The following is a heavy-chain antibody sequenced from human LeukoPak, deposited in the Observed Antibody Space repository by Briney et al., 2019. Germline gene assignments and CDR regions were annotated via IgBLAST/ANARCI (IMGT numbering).Heavy chain of an antibody. Sequence: SETLYLTCTASGSSITNNHYYWGWIRQPPGKGLEWIGTIFHSGSTYYNPSLESRVTISVDTSKNQFSLNLRSVTAADTALYYCARHVPSALRVVVVTSDWYFDLWGRGTLVTVSS. CDR3: ARHVPSALRVVVVTSDWYFDL. J-gene: IGHJ2*01. D-gene: IGHD2-21*02. CDR1: GSSITNNHYY. V-gene: IGHV4-39*01. CDR2: IFHSGST.